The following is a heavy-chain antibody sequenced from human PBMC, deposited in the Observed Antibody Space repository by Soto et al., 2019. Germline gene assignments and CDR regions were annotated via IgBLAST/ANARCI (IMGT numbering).Heavy chain of an antibody. Sequence: ASVKVSCKASGSTFTGYYMHWVRQAPGQGLEWMGWINPNSGGTNYAQKFQGWVTMTRDTSISTAYMELSRLRSDDTAVYYCARDPKRFLEWLLAQDYYYGMDVWGQGTLVTVSS. V-gene: IGHV1-2*04. J-gene: IGHJ6*02. CDR2: INPNSGGT. D-gene: IGHD3-3*01. CDR3: ARDPKRFLEWLLAQDYYYGMDV. CDR1: GSTFTGYY.